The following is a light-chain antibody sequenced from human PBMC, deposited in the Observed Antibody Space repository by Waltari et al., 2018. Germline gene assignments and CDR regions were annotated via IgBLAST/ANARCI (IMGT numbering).Light chain of an antibody. Sequence: QSALPQPPPASGSPRQSFSISCSGTSGDVELYTLVSWYQQHPSKAPQLLIYETTTRPSGVDDRFSGSKAGKPAYLTGSGRQAEDESDYYCCSYAGRSTFVFGAGTRVTV. J-gene: IGLJ1*01. V-gene: IGLV2-23*01. CDR2: ETT. CDR3: CSYAGRSTFV. CDR1: SGDVELYTL.